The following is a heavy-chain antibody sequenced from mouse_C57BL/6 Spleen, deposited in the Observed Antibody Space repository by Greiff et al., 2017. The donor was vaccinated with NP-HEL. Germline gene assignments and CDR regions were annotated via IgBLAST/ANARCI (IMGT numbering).Heavy chain of an antibody. CDR3: ATLGQDYAMDY. D-gene: IGHD4-1*01. CDR2: IYPGDGDT. CDR1: GYAFSSSW. V-gene: IGHV1-82*01. J-gene: IGHJ4*01. Sequence: QVQLQQSGPELVKPGASVKISCKASGYAFSSSWMNWVKQRPGKGLEWIGRIYPGDGDTNYNGKFKGKATLTADKSSSTAYMQLSSLTSEDSAVYFCATLGQDYAMDYWGQGTSVTVSS.